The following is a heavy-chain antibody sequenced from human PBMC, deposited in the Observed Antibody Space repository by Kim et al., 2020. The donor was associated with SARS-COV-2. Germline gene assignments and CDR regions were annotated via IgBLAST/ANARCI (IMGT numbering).Heavy chain of an antibody. V-gene: IGHV4-34*01. CDR1: GGSFSGYY. Sequence: SETLSLTCAVYGGSFSGYYWSWIRQPPGKGLEWIGEINHSGSTNYNPSLKSRVTISVDTSKNQFSLKLSSVTAADTAVYYCACYDYIWGSYRLDYWGQGTLVTVSS. D-gene: IGHD3-16*02. CDR3: ACYDYIWGSYRLDY. CDR2: INHSGST. J-gene: IGHJ4*02.